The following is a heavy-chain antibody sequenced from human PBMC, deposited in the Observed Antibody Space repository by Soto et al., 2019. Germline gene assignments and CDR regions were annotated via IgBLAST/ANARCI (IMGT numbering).Heavy chain of an antibody. Sequence: GGSLRLSCAASGFTFSTYAMSWVRQAPGKGLEWVSAISSGGTSTYYADSVKGRFTISRDNSKNTLFLQMISLRAEDTAIYYCAKAGHGFYDTSGRGYWGQGTLVTVSS. V-gene: IGHV3-23*01. CDR2: ISSGGTST. CDR3: AKAGHGFYDTSGRGY. D-gene: IGHD3-22*01. J-gene: IGHJ4*02. CDR1: GFTFSTYA.